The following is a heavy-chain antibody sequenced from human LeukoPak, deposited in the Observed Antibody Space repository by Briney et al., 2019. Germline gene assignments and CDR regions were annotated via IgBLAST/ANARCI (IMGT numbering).Heavy chain of an antibody. CDR3: GRDGGRASSDAVEI. D-gene: IGHD6-6*01. J-gene: IGHJ3*02. CDR1: GGSISSSSYY. V-gene: IGHV4-39*07. CDR2: IYYSGST. Sequence: PSETLSLTCTVSGGSISSSSYYWGWIRQPPGKGLEWIGSIYYSGSTNYNPSLKSRVTMSVDTSKNQFSLNLTSVTAADTAVYYCGRDGGRASSDAVEIWGQGTMVVVSS.